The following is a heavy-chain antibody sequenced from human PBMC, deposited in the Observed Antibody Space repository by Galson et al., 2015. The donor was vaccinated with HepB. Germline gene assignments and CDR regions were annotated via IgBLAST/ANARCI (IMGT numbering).Heavy chain of an antibody. D-gene: IGHD2-2*01. J-gene: IGHJ4*02. CDR1: GFTFGEYA. CDR3: SRDLSAFCSSTNCYKFDY. CDR2: IRSKIYGGTT. Sequence: SLRLSCAASGFTFGEYAMSWFRQAPGKGLEWVGFIRSKIYGGTTEYAASVKGRFTISRDDSKSIAYLQMNSLKTEDTAVYYCSRDLSAFCSSTNCYKFDYWGQGTLVTVSS. V-gene: IGHV3-49*03.